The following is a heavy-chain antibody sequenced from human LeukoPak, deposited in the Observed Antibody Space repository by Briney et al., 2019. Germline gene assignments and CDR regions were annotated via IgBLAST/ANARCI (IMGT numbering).Heavy chain of an antibody. J-gene: IGHJ4*02. Sequence: ASVKVSCKASGYTFTGYYIHWVRQAPGQGLEWMGWINPNSGGTSYAQKFQGRVTMTRDTSISTAYMELSRLRSDDTAVYYCAIAAAGTGFDYWGQGTLVTVSS. D-gene: IGHD6-13*01. CDR3: AIAAAGTGFDY. CDR1: GYTFTGYY. CDR2: INPNSGGT. V-gene: IGHV1-2*02.